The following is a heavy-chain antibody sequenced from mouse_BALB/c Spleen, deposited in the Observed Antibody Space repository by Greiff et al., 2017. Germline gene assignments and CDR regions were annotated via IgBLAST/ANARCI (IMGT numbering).Heavy chain of an antibody. Sequence: EVHLVESGGGLVKPGGSLKLSCAASGFTFSSYAMSWVRQSPEKRLEWVAEISSGGSYTYYPDTVTGRFTISRDNAKNTLYLEMSSLRSEDTAMYYCARMITTVVATDWFAYWGQGTLVTVSA. CDR1: GFTFSSYA. D-gene: IGHD1-1*01. J-gene: IGHJ3*01. CDR3: ARMITTVVATDWFAY. CDR2: ISSGGSYT. V-gene: IGHV5-9-4*01.